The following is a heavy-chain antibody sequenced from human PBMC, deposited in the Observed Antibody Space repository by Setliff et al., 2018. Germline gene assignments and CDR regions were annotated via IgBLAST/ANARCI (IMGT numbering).Heavy chain of an antibody. Sequence: PGGSLRLSCAASGFTFTNAWMSWVRPAPGKGMEWVGRVKSKSDGGTIDYAAPVEGRFTISRDDSKNTLYLQMNSLKTEDTAVYYCTTDPQPITIFGVVHDYYYGMDVWGQGTTVTVSS. J-gene: IGHJ6*02. CDR3: TTDPQPITIFGVVHDYYYGMDV. CDR1: GFTFTNAW. D-gene: IGHD3-3*01. V-gene: IGHV3-15*01. CDR2: VKSKSDGGTI.